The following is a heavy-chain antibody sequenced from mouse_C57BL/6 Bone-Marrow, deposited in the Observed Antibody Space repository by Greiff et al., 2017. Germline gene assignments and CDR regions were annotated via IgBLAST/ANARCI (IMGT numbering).Heavy chain of an antibody. CDR2: IWSGGST. CDR3: ARNYAGFAY. CDR1: GFSLTSYG. J-gene: IGHJ3*01. Sequence: QVQLKESGPGLVQPSQSLSITCTVSGFSLTSYGVHWVRQSPGKGLEWLGVIWSGGSTDYNAAFISRLSISKDNSKSQVFFKMNSLQADDTAIYYCARNYAGFAYWGQGTLVTVSA. D-gene: IGHD2-12*01. V-gene: IGHV2-2*01.